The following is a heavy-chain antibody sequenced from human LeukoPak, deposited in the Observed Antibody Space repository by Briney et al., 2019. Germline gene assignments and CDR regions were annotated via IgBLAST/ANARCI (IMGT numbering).Heavy chain of an antibody. V-gene: IGHV3-53*01. CDR2: IYSGGST. J-gene: IGHJ4*02. Sequence: PGGSLRLSCAASGFTVSSNYMTWVRQAPGKGLEWVSLIYSGGSTYYADSVKGRFTISRDNAKNSLYLQMNSLRAEDTAVYYCTKRGIAAAASFDYWGQGTLVTVSS. D-gene: IGHD6-13*01. CDR1: GFTVSSNY. CDR3: TKRGIAAAASFDY.